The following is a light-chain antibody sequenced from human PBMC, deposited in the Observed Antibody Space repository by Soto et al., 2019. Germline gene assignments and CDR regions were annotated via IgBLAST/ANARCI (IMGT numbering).Light chain of an antibody. J-gene: IGKJ3*01. V-gene: IGKV1-13*02. Sequence: AIQLTQSPSSLSASVGDRVTITCRASQGISNTLAWYQQKPGKAPKLLIYDASSLESGVPSRFSGIGSGPDFTLTISSLQSEDFATFDCQQFNSYPFTFGPGTKVDIK. CDR3: QQFNSYPFT. CDR2: DAS. CDR1: QGISNT.